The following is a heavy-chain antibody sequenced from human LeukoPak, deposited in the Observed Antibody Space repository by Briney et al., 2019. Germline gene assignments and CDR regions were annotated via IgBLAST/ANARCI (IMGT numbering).Heavy chain of an antibody. D-gene: IGHD3-3*01. V-gene: IGHV3-30*18. CDR2: ISYDGSNK. CDR1: GFTFSSYG. Sequence: GTSLRLSCATSGFTFSSYGMHWVRQAPGKGLEWVAVISYDGSNKYYADSVKGRFTISRDNSKNTLYLQMNSLRAEDTAVYYCAKELYRYYDFWSGITPVDYWGQGTLVTVSS. J-gene: IGHJ4*02. CDR3: AKELYRYYDFWSGITPVDY.